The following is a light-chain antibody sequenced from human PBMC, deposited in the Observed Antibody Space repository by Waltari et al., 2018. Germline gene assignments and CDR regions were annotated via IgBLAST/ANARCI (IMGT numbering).Light chain of an antibody. J-gene: IGKJ5*01. V-gene: IGKV2D-29*02. Sequence: DIVMTQTPLSLSVTPGQPASISCKSSQSLLHTDGRTYLFWYLQKPGQSPQLLIYEVSKRFSGVPDRFSGSGSVTDFTLKISRVEAEDVGVYYCMQSLQLPITFGQGTRLEIK. CDR2: EVS. CDR1: QSLLHTDGRTY. CDR3: MQSLQLPIT.